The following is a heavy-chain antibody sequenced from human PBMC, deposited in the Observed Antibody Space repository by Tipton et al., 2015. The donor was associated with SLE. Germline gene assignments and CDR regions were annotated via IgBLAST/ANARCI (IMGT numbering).Heavy chain of an antibody. Sequence: TLSLTCTVSGDSFSSGSSSWNWVRQPAGKGLEWIGRIYTSGSTNYNPSLKSRVTISVDTSKNQFSLRLNSVTAADTAMYFCVEYPISPVPFRHWGQGTLVTMSS. CDR2: IYTSGST. CDR1: GDSFSSGSSS. J-gene: IGHJ1*01. CDR3: VEYPISPVPFRH. D-gene: IGHD6-6*01. V-gene: IGHV4-61*02.